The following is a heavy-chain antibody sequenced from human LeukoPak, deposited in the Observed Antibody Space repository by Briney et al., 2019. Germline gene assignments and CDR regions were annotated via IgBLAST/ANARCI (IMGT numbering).Heavy chain of an antibody. Sequence: GGSLRLSCVVSGFTFSSCWMSWVRQAPGRGLEWVSAIDGSGGSTYYADSVKGRFTISRDNSKNTLYLQMNSLRPEDTAIYYCAKDRRLPWDYFDSWGQGTLVTVSS. CDR2: IDGSGGST. CDR3: AKDRRLPWDYFDS. CDR1: GFTFSSCW. J-gene: IGHJ4*02. D-gene: IGHD5-12*01. V-gene: IGHV3-23*01.